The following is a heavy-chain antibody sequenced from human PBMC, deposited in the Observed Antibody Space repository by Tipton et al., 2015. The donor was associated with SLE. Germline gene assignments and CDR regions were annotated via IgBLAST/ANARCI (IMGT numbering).Heavy chain of an antibody. CDR1: GGSVSSSSKY. CDR2: IYYTGTTT. V-gene: IGHV4-39*07. Sequence: TLSLTCTVSGGSVSSSSKYWGWIRPPPGKGLEWVGSIYYTGTTTYYKPFLKSRVTMSVDTSKNQFSLRLTSVIAADTAVYYCARLHGYSYGLNWFDPWGQGTLISVSS. D-gene: IGHD5-18*01. CDR3: ARLHGYSYGLNWFDP. J-gene: IGHJ5*02.